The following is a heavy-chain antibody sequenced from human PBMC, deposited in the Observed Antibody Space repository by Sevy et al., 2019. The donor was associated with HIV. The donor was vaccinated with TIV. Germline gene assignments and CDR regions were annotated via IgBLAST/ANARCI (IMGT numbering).Heavy chain of an antibody. CDR3: AREVGGFNWRPYYFDS. J-gene: IGHJ4*02. Sequence: GGSRRLSGAASGFTFSDYWMGGVRQSPGKGLEWVATIKQEESEKYYVDSVKGRFAISRDNVKNSVSLQMNGLRVEDTALYYCAREVGGFNWRPYYFDSWGQGTLVTVSS. CDR2: IKQEESEK. CDR1: GFTFSDYW. D-gene: IGHD3-3*01. V-gene: IGHV3-7*01.